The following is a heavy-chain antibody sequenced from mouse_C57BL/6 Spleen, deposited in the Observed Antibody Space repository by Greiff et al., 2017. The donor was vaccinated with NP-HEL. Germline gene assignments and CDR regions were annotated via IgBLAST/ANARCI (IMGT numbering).Heavy chain of an antibody. CDR2: IYPGNSDT. CDR3: TRRGATGLYYFDY. J-gene: IGHJ2*01. Sequence: EVQLQQSGTVLARPGASVKMSCKTSGYTFTSYWMHWVKQRPGQGLEWIGAIYPGNSDTSYNQKFKGKAKLTAVTSASTAYMELSSLTNEDSAVYYCTRRGATGLYYFDYWGQGTTLTVSS. D-gene: IGHD4-1*02. V-gene: IGHV1-5*01. CDR1: GYTFTSYW.